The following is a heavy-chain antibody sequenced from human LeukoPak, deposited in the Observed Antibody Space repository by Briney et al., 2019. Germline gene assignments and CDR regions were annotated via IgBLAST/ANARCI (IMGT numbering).Heavy chain of an antibody. D-gene: IGHD1-1*01. V-gene: IGHV4-30-2*01. CDR2: IYQSGST. CDR1: GGSISSGGYS. CDR3: ARVESDAFDI. J-gene: IGHJ3*02. Sequence: SETLSLTCAVSGGSISSGGYSWSWIRQPPGKGLEWIGYIYQSGSTYYNPSLKSRVTISVDRSKNQFSLKLSSVTAADTAVYYCARVESDAFDIWGQGTMVTVSS.